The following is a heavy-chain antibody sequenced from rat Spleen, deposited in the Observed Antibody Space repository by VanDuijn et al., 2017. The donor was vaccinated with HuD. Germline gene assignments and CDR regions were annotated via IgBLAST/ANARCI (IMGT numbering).Heavy chain of an antibody. CDR2: ISNTGGNT. CDR3: TRGGEPRS. CDR1: GFNFNDYW. V-gene: IGHV5-31*01. J-gene: IGHJ2*01. Sequence: EVQLVESGGGLVQPGRSLKLSCAASGFNFNDYWMTWIRQAPGKGLEWVATISNTGGNTYYPDSTKGRFTISRDNAESTLSLQMNSLTSEDTATYYCTRGGEPRSWGQGVMVTVSS.